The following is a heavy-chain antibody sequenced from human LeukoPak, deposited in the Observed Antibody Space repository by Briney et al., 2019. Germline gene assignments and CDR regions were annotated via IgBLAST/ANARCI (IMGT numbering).Heavy chain of an antibody. J-gene: IGHJ4*02. CDR1: GFTFSSYW. Sequence: GGSLRLSCAASGFTFSSYWMSWVRQAPGKGLEWVANIKQDGSEKYYVDSVKGRFTISRDNAKNSLYLQMNSLRAEDTAVYYCARDWDIAAAGPFDYWGQGTLVTVSS. CDR3: ARDWDIAAAGPFDY. V-gene: IGHV3-7*01. CDR2: IKQDGSEK. D-gene: IGHD6-13*01.